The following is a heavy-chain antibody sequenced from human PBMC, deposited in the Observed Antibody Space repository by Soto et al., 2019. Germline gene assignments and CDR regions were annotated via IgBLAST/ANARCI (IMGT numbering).Heavy chain of an antibody. Sequence: QVQLVQSGTEVKKPGSSVNVSCKTSGGTFRSYAISWVRQAPGQGLEWMGVIVPIFGTANYAQTIQGGVTITADEATSTAYLELSSLRSEDTAVYYCARGRSSGWYGGVFDYWGQGTLVTVSS. V-gene: IGHV1-69*01. J-gene: IGHJ4*02. CDR3: ARGRSSGWYGGVFDY. D-gene: IGHD6-19*01. CDR2: IVPIFGTA. CDR1: GGTFRSYA.